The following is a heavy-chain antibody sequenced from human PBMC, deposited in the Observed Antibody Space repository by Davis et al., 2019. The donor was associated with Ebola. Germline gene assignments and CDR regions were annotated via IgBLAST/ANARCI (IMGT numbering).Heavy chain of an antibody. CDR2: IIPVFRTA. D-gene: IGHD3-10*01. CDR1: GYTFTSYA. CDR3: ARDVLWFGELSGMDV. V-gene: IGHV1-69*06. Sequence: AASVKVSCKASGYTFTSYAMNWVRQAPGQGLEWMAGIIPVFRTANYAQKFQGRVTITADKSTSTAYMELSSLRSEDTAVYYCARDVLWFGELSGMDVWGQGTTVTVSS. J-gene: IGHJ6*02.